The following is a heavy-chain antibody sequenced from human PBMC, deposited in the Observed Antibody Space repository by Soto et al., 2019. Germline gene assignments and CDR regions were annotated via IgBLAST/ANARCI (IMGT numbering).Heavy chain of an antibody. CDR2: TIPIFGTA. Sequence: QVQLVQSGAEVKKPGSSVKVSCKASGGTFSSYAISWVRQAPGQGLEWMGGTIPIFGTANYAQKFQGRVTITADKSTSTAYMELSSLRSEDTAVYYCARVYGSGSYHAFDIWGQGTMVTVSS. CDR3: ARVYGSGSYHAFDI. CDR1: GGTFSSYA. V-gene: IGHV1-69*06. J-gene: IGHJ3*02. D-gene: IGHD3-10*01.